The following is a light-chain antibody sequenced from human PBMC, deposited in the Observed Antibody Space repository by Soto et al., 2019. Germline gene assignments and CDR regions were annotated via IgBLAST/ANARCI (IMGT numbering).Light chain of an antibody. CDR2: ASS. V-gene: IGKV1-6*01. CDR1: QDIRTE. Sequence: AIQMTQSPSSLSASVGDRVTITCRASQDIRTELGWYQQKPGKARKLLIYASSSLQSGVPSRFSGSGSGTDFTLTISSPQPEDFSTYYCLQDSKYPRTFGQGTKVEIK. J-gene: IGKJ1*01. CDR3: LQDSKYPRT.